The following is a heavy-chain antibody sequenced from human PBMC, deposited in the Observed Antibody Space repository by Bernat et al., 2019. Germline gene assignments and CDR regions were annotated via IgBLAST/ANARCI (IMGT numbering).Heavy chain of an antibody. CDR2: IYYSGST. V-gene: IGHV4-59*08. D-gene: IGHD3-10*01. Sequence: QVQLQESGPGLVKPSETLSLTCTVSGGSISSYYWSWIRQPPGKGLEWIGYIYYSGSTNYNPSLKSRVTISVDTSKNQFSLKLSSVTAADTAVYYCARHLRSRGITMVRGVSFDYWGQGTLVTVSS. J-gene: IGHJ4*02. CDR3: ARHLRSRGITMVRGVSFDY. CDR1: GGSISSYY.